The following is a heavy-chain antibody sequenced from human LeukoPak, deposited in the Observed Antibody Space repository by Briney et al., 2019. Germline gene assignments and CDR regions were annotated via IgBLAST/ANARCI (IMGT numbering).Heavy chain of an antibody. J-gene: IGHJ6*03. CDR3: ARGFKLRTVAGRYYYYYMDA. CDR1: GYTFTGYY. Sequence: ASVKVSCKASGYTFTGYYMHWVRQAPGQGLEWMGWMNPNSGNTGYAQKFQGRVTMTRNTSISTAYMELSSLRSEDTAVYYCARGFKLRTVAGRYYYYYMDAWGKGTTVTISS. CDR2: MNPNSGNT. V-gene: IGHV1-8*02. D-gene: IGHD6-19*01.